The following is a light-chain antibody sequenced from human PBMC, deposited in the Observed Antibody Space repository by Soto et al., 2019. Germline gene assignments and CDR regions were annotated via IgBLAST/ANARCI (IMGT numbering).Light chain of an antibody. CDR3: SSYAGSSDRVV. J-gene: IGLJ2*01. V-gene: IGLV2-23*01. Sequence: QSVLTQPASVSGSPGQSITISCTRSSTDFENYNLVSWYQHCPDKAPKLIIYEGTKRPSEISDRFSGSESDTTASLIISGLQPEDEADYYCSSYAGSSDRVVFGGGTKLTVL. CDR1: STDFENYNL. CDR2: EGT.